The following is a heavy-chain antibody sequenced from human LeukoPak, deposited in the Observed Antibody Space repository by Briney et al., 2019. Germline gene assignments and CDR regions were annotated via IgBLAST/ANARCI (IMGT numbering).Heavy chain of an antibody. CDR2: ISWNSGSI. V-gene: IGHV3-9*01. Sequence: PGGSLRLSCAASGFTFDDYAMHWVRQAPGKGLEWVSGISWNSGSIGYADSVKGRFTISRDNAKNSLYRQMNSLRAEDTALYYCAKDSFLYSSSWYYFDYWGQGTLVTVSS. CDR1: GFTFDDYA. CDR3: AKDSFLYSSSWYYFDY. J-gene: IGHJ4*02. D-gene: IGHD6-13*01.